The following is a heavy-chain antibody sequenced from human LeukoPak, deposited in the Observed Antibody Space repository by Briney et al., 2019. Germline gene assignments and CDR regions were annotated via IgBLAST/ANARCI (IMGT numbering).Heavy chain of an antibody. D-gene: IGHD1-26*01. CDR2: ISSNGGST. Sequence: PGGSLRLSCSASGFTFSSYAMHWVRQAPGKGLEYVSAISSNGGSTYYADSVKGRFTISRDNSKNTLYLQMSSLRAEDTAVYYCVNIRGAVKDAFDIWGQGTMVTVSP. V-gene: IGHV3-64D*06. CDR1: GFTFSSYA. J-gene: IGHJ3*02. CDR3: VNIRGAVKDAFDI.